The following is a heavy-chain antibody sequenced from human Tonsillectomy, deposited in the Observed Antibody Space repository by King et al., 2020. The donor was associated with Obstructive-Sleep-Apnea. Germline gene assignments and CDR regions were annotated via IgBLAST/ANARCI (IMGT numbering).Heavy chain of an antibody. Sequence: QVQLQESGPGLLKPSQTLSLTCTVSGGSISSAGYHWSWIRQHPGKGLEWIGFIYYSGSTQYNPSLKSRVTMSVDTSKNQFSLKLDSTTAADTAVYYCAREEVRRYSNPPYYNGMDVWGQGTTVTVSS. CDR2: IYYSGST. J-gene: IGHJ6*02. CDR3: AREEVRRYSNPPYYNGMDV. V-gene: IGHV4-31*03. CDR1: GGSISSAGYH. D-gene: IGHD4-11*01.